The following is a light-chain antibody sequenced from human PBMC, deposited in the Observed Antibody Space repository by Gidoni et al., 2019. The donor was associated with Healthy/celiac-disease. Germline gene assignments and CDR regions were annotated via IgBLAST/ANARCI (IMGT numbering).Light chain of an antibody. J-gene: IGKJ2*01. CDR3: QQYNNWPRT. Sequence: EIVMTQSPATLSVSPGERATLPCRASQSVSSNLAWYQQKPGQAPRLLIYGASTRATGIPARFSGSGSGTEFTLTISSLQSEDFAVYYSQQYNNWPRTFGQGTKLEIK. CDR1: QSVSSN. CDR2: GAS. V-gene: IGKV3-15*01.